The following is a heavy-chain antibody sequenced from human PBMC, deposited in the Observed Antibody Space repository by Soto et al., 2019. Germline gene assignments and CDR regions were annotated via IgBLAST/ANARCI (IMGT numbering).Heavy chain of an antibody. Sequence: EVQLVESGGDLVQPGGSLRLSCAASGFSFSTYWMSWVRQAPGKGLEWVANIKQAGSEKYYVDSVKGRCTISRDNAKNSLYLQMNSLRAEDTAVYYCARAPTYYDFWSGYNHMDVWGKGTTVTVSS. CDR2: IKQAGSEK. V-gene: IGHV3-7*01. CDR1: GFSFSTYW. D-gene: IGHD3-3*01. CDR3: ARAPTYYDFWSGYNHMDV. J-gene: IGHJ6*04.